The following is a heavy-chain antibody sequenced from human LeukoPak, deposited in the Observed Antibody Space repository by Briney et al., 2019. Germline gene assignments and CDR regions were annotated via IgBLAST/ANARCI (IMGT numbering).Heavy chain of an antibody. J-gene: IGHJ4*02. Sequence: GASVKVSCKASGYTFTGYYMHWVRQAPGQGLEWMGWINPNSGGTNYAQKFRGRVTMTRDTSISTAYMELSRLRSDDTAVYYCARAPYSYAKMDYWGQGTLVTVSS. V-gene: IGHV1-2*02. CDR1: GYTFTGYY. CDR3: ARAPYSYAKMDY. D-gene: IGHD5-18*01. CDR2: INPNSGGT.